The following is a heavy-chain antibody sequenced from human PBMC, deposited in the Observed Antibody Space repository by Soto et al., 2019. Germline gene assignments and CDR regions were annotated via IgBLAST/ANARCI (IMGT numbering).Heavy chain of an antibody. CDR2: ISWNSGSI. D-gene: IGHD3-16*01. CDR1: GFTFDDYA. Sequence: GGSLRLSCAASGFTFDDYAMHWVRQAPGKGLEWVSGISWNSGSIGYADSVKGRFTISRDNAKNSLYLQMNSLRAEDTALYYCAKEALGDSVFSAFDIWGQGTMVTVSS. J-gene: IGHJ3*02. CDR3: AKEALGDSVFSAFDI. V-gene: IGHV3-9*01.